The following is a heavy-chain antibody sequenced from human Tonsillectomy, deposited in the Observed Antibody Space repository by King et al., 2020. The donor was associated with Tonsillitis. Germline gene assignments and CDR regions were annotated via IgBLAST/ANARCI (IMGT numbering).Heavy chain of an antibody. CDR1: GGSFTGYY. J-gene: IGHJ4*02. CDR3: ARGPRRSSWRTTREFGYFDY. CDR2: INHSGGT. D-gene: IGHD6-13*01. Sequence: HVQLQQWGAGLLKPSETLSLTCAVYGGSFTGYYWSWIRQPPGKGLEWIGEINHSGGTSYNSSLKSRVTLSLDTSKNLFSLKLSSVTAADTAVYYCARGPRRSSWRTTREFGYFDYWGQGTLVTVSS. V-gene: IGHV4-34*01.